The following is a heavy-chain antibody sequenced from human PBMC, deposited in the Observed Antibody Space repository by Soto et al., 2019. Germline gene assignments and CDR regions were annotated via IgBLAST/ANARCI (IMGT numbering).Heavy chain of an antibody. CDR1: GYTFTSYY. Sequence: ASVKVSSKASGYTFTSYYMHWVRQAPGQGLEWMGIINPSGGSTSYAQKFQGRVTMTRDTSTSTVYMELSSLRSEDTAVYYCARDPVPGWYDSSGYKSSAFDYWGQGTLVTVSS. CDR3: ARDPVPGWYDSSGYKSSAFDY. D-gene: IGHD3-22*01. CDR2: INPSGGST. V-gene: IGHV1-46*01. J-gene: IGHJ4*02.